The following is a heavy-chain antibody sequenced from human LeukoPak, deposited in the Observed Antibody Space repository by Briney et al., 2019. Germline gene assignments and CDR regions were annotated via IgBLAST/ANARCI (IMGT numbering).Heavy chain of an antibody. J-gene: IGHJ5*01. CDR2: ISLDGSRK. CDR3: ARDRAVSWLDS. V-gene: IGHV3-33*05. D-gene: IGHD3-10*01. Sequence: PGGSLRLSCAASGLTFTSHGFHWVRQAPGRGLEWLTFISLDGSRKSYADSVKGRFTFSRDDSKNSLYLEMNGLRAEDTATYYCARDRAVSWLDSWGLGTLVTVSS. CDR1: GLTFTSHG.